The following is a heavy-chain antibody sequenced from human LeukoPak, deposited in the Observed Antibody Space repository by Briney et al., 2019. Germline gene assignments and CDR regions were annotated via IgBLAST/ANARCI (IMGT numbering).Heavy chain of an antibody. J-gene: IGHJ4*02. CDR3: ARGNYGTFDY. D-gene: IGHD1-7*01. CDR2: IYNRGST. V-gene: IGHV4-38-2*02. CDR1: GYSVSSGYY. Sequence: SETLSLTCTVSGYSVSSGYYWGWIRQPPGKGLEWIGNIYNRGSTYSNVPLHSRVTISLDTSNNQFSLKLSSVTAADTSVYSCARGNYGTFDYWGQGTLVTVSS.